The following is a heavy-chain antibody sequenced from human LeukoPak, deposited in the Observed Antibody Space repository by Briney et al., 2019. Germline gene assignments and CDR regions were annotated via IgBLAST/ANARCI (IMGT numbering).Heavy chain of an antibody. V-gene: IGHV3-30*02. CDR2: IRYDGSNK. J-gene: IGHJ5*02. CDR3: AKDLRKAAAVPYNWFDP. CDR1: GFTFSSYG. Sequence: GGSLRLSCAASGFTFSSYGMHWVRQAPGKGLEWVAFIRYDGSNKYYADSVKGRFTISRDNSKNTLYLQMNSLRAEDTAVYYCAKDLRKAAAVPYNWFDPWGQGTLVTVSS. D-gene: IGHD6-13*01.